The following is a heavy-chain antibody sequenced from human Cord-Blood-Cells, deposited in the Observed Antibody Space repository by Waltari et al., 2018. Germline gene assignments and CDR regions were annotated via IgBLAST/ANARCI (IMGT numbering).Heavy chain of an antibody. D-gene: IGHD2-2*01. J-gene: IGHJ3*02. CDR1: GGSISSSSYY. CDR3: ARRVGYCSSTSCYDAFDI. CDR2: IYYSGGT. Sequence: QLQLQESGPGLVKPSETLSLTCTVSGGSISSSSYYWGWIRQPPGKGLEWIGSIYYSGGTYYHPSLKSRVTISVDTSKNQFSLKLSSVTAADTAVYYCARRVGYCSSTSCYDAFDIWGQGTMVTVSS. V-gene: IGHV4-39*01.